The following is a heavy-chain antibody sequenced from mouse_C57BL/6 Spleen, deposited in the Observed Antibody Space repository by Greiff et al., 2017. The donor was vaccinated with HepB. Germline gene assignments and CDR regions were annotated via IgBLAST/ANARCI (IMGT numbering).Heavy chain of an antibody. Sequence: QVHVKQPGTELVKPGASVKLSCKASGYTFTSYWMHWVKQRPGQGLEWIGNINPSNGGTNYNEKFKSKATLTVDKSSSTAYMQLSSLTSEDSAVYYCARKSYDYVSYYFDYWGQGTTLTVSS. CDR3: ARKSYDYVSYYFDY. V-gene: IGHV1-53*01. J-gene: IGHJ2*01. D-gene: IGHD2-4*01. CDR1: GYTFTSYW. CDR2: INPSNGGT.